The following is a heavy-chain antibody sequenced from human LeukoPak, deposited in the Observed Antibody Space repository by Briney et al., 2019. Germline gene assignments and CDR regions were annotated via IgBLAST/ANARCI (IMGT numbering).Heavy chain of an antibody. CDR1: GDSISSSSYY. CDR2: IYYSGST. V-gene: IGHV4-39*07. J-gene: IGHJ4*02. D-gene: IGHD3-22*01. Sequence: SETLSLTCTVSGDSISSSSYYWGWIRQPPGKGLEWIGSIYYSGSTYYNPSLKSRVTISVDTSKNKFSLKLSSVTAADTAVYYCARDAYYYDSSGYYRFDYWGQGTLVTVSS. CDR3: ARDAYYYDSSGYYRFDY.